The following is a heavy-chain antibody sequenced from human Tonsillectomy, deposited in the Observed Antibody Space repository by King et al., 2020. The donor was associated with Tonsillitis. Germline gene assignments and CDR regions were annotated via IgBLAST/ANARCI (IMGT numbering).Heavy chain of an antibody. Sequence: QLVQSGVEVKKPGASVKVSCKASGYTFTNYGISWVRQALGQGLEWMGWISAYNGNTDYAQKLQGRVTMTTDTSTSTAYMELRSLRSDDTAVYYCARDRGLYSRGDASDIWGQGTLVTVSS. J-gene: IGHJ3*02. D-gene: IGHD6-13*01. CDR2: ISAYNGNT. V-gene: IGHV1-18*01. CDR3: ARDRGLYSRGDASDI. CDR1: GYTFTNYG.